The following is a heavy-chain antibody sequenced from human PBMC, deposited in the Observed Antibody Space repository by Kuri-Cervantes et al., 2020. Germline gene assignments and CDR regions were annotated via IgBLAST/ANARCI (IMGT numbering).Heavy chain of an antibody. CDR1: GFTFDDYA. CDR2: ISWNSGSI. V-gene: IGHV3-9*01. Sequence: SLKISCAASGFTFDDYAMHWVRQAPGKGLEWVSGISWNSGSIGYADSVKGRFTISRDNSKNTLYLQMNSLRAEDTAVYYCARDEVATKNAFDIWGQGTMVTVSS. D-gene: IGHD5-12*01. J-gene: IGHJ3*02. CDR3: ARDEVATKNAFDI.